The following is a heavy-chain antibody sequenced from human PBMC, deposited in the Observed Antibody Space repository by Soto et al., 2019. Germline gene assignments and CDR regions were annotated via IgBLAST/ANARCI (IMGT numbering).Heavy chain of an antibody. CDR3: ARGAVTGDFDY. J-gene: IGHJ4*02. V-gene: IGHV3-21*01. Sequence: EVQLVESGGGLVKPGGSLRLSCAASGFTFTSYSMNWVRQAPGKGLEWVSSISSSSSYMYYADSVKGRFTISRDNAKNSLYLQMNSLRAEYMAVYYCARGAVTGDFDYWGQGTLVTVSS. CDR1: GFTFTSYS. D-gene: IGHD4-17*01. CDR2: ISSSSSYM.